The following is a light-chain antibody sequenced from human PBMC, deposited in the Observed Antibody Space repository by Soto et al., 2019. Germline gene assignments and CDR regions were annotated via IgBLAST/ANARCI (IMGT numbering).Light chain of an antibody. CDR1: QSVTSSF. CDR3: QQYGSSPWT. V-gene: IGKV3-20*01. J-gene: IGKJ1*01. Sequence: EIVLTQSPGTLSLSLGERATLSCRASQSVTSSFLAWYQQKPGQAPRLLIYGASSRATGIPDRFSGSGSGTDFTLTISRLEREDFAVYYCQQYGSSPWTFGERTKVEIK. CDR2: GAS.